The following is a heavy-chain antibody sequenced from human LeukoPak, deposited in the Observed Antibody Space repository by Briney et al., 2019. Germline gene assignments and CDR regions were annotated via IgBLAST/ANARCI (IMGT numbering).Heavy chain of an antibody. CDR1: GFTFSSYA. V-gene: IGHV3-23*01. CDR2: ISGSGGST. D-gene: IGHD3-10*01. J-gene: IGHJ4*02. Sequence: GGSLRLSCAASGFTFSSYAMSWVRQAPGKGLEWVSAISGSGGSTYCADSVKGRFTISRDNSKNTLYLQMNSLRAEDTAVYYCAKDLYGSGSSPDYWGQGTLVTVSS. CDR3: AKDLYGSGSSPDY.